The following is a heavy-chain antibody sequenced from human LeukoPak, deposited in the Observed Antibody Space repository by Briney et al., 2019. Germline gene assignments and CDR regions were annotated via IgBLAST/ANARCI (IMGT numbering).Heavy chain of an antibody. Sequence: ASVKVSCKASGYTFTSYDINWVRQATGHALEWMGWMNPNSGNTGYAQKLQGRVTSTRNTSISTAYMELSSLRSEDTAVYYCARGGIVATIEAFDIWGQGTMVTVSS. CDR3: ARGGIVATIEAFDI. V-gene: IGHV1-8*03. D-gene: IGHD5-12*01. CDR1: GYTFTSYD. J-gene: IGHJ3*02. CDR2: MNPNSGNT.